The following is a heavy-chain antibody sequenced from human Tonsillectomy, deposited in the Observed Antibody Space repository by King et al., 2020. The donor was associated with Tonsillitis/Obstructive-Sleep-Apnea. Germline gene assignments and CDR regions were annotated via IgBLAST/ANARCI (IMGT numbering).Heavy chain of an antibody. Sequence: QLVQSGAEVKKPGESLKLSCKGSGYSFTSYWIGWVRQMPGKGLEWMGIIYPCDSDTRYSPSFQGQVTISADKSISTAYLQWSSLKASDTAMYYCARLTDCSSTSCYYYFDYWGQGTLVTVSS. J-gene: IGHJ4*02. CDR2: IYPCDSDT. V-gene: IGHV5-51*01. CDR3: ARLTDCSSTSCYYYFDY. CDR1: GYSFTSYW. D-gene: IGHD2-2*01.